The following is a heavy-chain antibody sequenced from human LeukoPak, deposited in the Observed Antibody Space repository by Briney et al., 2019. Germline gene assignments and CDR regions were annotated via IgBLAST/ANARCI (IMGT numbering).Heavy chain of an antibody. V-gene: IGHV4-59*08. CDR2: IYYSGST. CDR3: ATSCGNSYGCYFDY. J-gene: IGHJ4*02. D-gene: IGHD5-18*01. Sequence: SETLSLTRTVSGASISSYYWSWIRQPPGKGLEWIGYIYYSGSTNYNPSLKSRVTISVDTSKGQFSLRLSSVTAADTAIYYCATSCGNSYGCYFDYWGQGTLVTVSS. CDR1: GASISSYY.